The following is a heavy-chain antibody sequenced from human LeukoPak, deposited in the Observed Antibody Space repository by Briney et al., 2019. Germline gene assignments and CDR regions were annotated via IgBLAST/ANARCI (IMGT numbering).Heavy chain of an antibody. D-gene: IGHD2-21*01. J-gene: IGHJ4*02. CDR1: RFTFSSFA. Sequence: GGSLRLSCAASRFTFSSFAMHWVRQAPGKGLEWVAVISYDGSNKHYADSVKGRFTISRDNSKNTLYLQMNSLKTEDTAVYYCTTVTFCGGESSCVFDYWGQGTLVTVSS. V-gene: IGHV3-30*04. CDR3: TTVTFCGGESSCVFDY. CDR2: ISYDGSNK.